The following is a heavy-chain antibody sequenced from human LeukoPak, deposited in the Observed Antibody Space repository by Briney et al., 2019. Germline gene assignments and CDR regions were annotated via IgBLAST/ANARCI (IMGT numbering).Heavy chain of an antibody. CDR3: ARHDYGDYGFDY. V-gene: IGHV4-4*09. J-gene: IGHJ4*02. D-gene: IGHD4-17*01. Sequence: SETLSLTCTVSGGSISSYYWSWIRQPPGKGLEWIGYIYTSGSTNYNPSLKSRVTISVDTSKSQYSLKLSSVTAADTAVYYCARHDYGDYGFDYWGQGTLVTVSS. CDR1: GGSISSYY. CDR2: IYTSGST.